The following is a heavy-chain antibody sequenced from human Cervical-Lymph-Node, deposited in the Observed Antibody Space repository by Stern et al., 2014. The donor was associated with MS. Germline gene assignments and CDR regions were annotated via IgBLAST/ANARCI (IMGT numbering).Heavy chain of an antibody. CDR2: IIPIFGTT. Sequence: MQLVESGAEVKKPESSGKVSCRASGGTISWVRQAPGQGLEWMGWIIPIFGTTHYAQKFRGRVTITADESTSTVYMELTNLRSEDTAVYYCASGGVTAYCSGSGCYGWFDPWGQGTLVTVSA. CDR1: GGT. CDR3: ASGGVTAYCSGSGCYGWFDP. D-gene: IGHD2-15*01. V-gene: IGHV1-69*01. J-gene: IGHJ5*02.